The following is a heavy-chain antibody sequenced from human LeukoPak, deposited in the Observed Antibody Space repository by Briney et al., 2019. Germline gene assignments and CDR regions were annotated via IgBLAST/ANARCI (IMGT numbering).Heavy chain of an antibody. CDR3: ARDRSVYSSSWYDY. CDR2: ISAYNGNT. CDR1: GYTFTSYG. J-gene: IGHJ4*02. D-gene: IGHD6-13*01. Sequence: ASVKVSCKASGYTFTSYGISWVRQAPGQGLEGIGWISAYNGNTNYAQKLQGRVTMTTDTSTSTAYVELRSLRSDDTAVYYCARDRSVYSSSWYDYWGQGTLVTVSS. V-gene: IGHV1-18*01.